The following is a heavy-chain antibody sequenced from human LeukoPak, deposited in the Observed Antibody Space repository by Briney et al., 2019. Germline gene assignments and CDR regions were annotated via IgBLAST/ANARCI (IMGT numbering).Heavy chain of an antibody. V-gene: IGHV3-74*01. Sequence: GGSLRLSCAASGFTFSSYWMHWVRQAPGKGLVWVSRINSDGSSTSYADSVKGRFTISRDNAKNTLYLQMNSLRAEDAAVYDCARDPEMATILQYLDYWGQGTLVTVSS. CDR2: INSDGSST. J-gene: IGHJ4*02. CDR1: GFTFSSYW. D-gene: IGHD5-24*01. CDR3: ARDPEMATILQYLDY.